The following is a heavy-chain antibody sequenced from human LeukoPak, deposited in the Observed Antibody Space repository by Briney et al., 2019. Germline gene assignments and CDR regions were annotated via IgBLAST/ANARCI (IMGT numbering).Heavy chain of an antibody. Sequence: SETLSLTCAVYGGSFSGYYWSWIRQPPGKGLEWIGEINHSGSTNYNPSLKGRVTISVDTSKNQFSLKLSSVTAADTAVYYCATTPPPTNWFDPWGQGTLVTVSS. V-gene: IGHV4-34*01. J-gene: IGHJ5*02. CDR1: GGSFSGYY. CDR3: ATTPPPTNWFDP. CDR2: INHSGST.